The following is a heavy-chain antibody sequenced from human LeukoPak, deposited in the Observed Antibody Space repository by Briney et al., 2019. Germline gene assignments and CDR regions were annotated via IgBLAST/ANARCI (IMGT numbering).Heavy chain of an antibody. Sequence: NPGESLRLSCAASGLAFSSNAMHWVRQAPGKGLEWVAVISYDGSDKYYADSVKGRFTISRDNFKNTLYLQLNSLSAEDTAVYFCASDRIPGAATDWFQAWGQGTLVTVSS. CDR2: ISYDGSDK. D-gene: IGHD6-13*01. V-gene: IGHV3-30*04. CDR1: GLAFSSNA. J-gene: IGHJ5*02. CDR3: ASDRIPGAATDWFQA.